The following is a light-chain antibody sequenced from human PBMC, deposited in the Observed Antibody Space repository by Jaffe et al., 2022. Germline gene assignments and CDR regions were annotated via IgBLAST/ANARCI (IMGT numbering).Light chain of an antibody. CDR3: QQSYSTPYA. J-gene: IGKJ2*01. Sequence: DIQMTQSPSSLSASVGDTVTITCRASQSISNYLNWYQQKPGKAPKLLIYAASSLQSGVPPRFSGFGSETDFTLTISSLQPEDFGTYYCQQSYSTPYAFGQGTKLEIK. CDR1: QSISNY. V-gene: IGKV1-39*01. CDR2: AAS.